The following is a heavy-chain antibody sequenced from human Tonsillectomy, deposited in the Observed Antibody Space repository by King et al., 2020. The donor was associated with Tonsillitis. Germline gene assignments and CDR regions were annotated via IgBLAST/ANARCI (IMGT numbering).Heavy chain of an antibody. J-gene: IGHJ4*02. CDR2: IISRSSYI. D-gene: IGHD6-13*01. CDR1: GLTFSSYS. CDR3: ARKAGWQQPIDY. V-gene: IGHV3-21*06. Sequence: VQLVESGGGLVKPGGSLRLSCAASGLTFSSYSMNWVRQPPGKGLGWFSSIISRSSYIYYADSVKGRFTVSRDNAKNSLYLQMNSLRAEDTAVYYCARKAGWQQPIDYWGQGTLVTVSS.